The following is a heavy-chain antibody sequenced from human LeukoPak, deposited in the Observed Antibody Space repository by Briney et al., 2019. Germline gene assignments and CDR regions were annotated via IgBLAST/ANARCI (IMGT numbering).Heavy chain of an antibody. D-gene: IGHD3-9*01. J-gene: IGHJ5*02. CDR1: GYTFTSYG. Sequence: VASVKVSCKASGYTFTSYGISWVRQAPGQGLEWMGWISAYNGNTNYAQKLQGRVTMTTDTSTSTAYMELRSLRSDDTAVYYCARVVLSLRYFDSENGFDPWGQGTLVTVSS. CDR3: ARVVLSLRYFDSENGFDP. CDR2: ISAYNGNT. V-gene: IGHV1-18*01.